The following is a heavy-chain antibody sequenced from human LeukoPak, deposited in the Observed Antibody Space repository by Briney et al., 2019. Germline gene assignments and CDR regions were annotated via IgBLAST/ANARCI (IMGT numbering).Heavy chain of an antibody. J-gene: IGHJ4*02. D-gene: IGHD6-25*01. V-gene: IGHV4-59*01. CDR1: GASISSFY. Sequence: ASETLSLTCTVSGASISSFYWSWIRQPPGKGLEWIGYIYYIGHASYNPSLKSRVTISVDTSKNQFSLKLNSVTAADTAVYYCARLIAAAGTLPDYWGQGALVTVSS. CDR2: IYYIGHA. CDR3: ARLIAAAGTLPDY.